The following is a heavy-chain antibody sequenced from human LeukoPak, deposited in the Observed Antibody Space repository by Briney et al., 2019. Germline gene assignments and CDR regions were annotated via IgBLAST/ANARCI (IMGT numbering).Heavy chain of an antibody. CDR3: ARLTYDILTGHSDAFDI. J-gene: IGHJ3*02. D-gene: IGHD3-9*01. CDR2: IYPGDSAT. CDR1: GYSFTSYW. Sequence: GESLKISCKGSGYSFTSYWIGWARQMPGKGLEWMGIIYPGDSATRYSPSFQGPVTITADKSISTAYLQWSSLKASDTAMYYCARLTYDILTGHSDAFDIWGQGTMVTVSS. V-gene: IGHV5-51*01.